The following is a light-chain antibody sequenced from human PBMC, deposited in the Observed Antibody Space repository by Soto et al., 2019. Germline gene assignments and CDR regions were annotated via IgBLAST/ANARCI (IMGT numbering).Light chain of an antibody. J-gene: IGLJ1*01. CDR2: DVG. CDR3: SSYTRSTTYA. CDR1: SSDVGGYNS. V-gene: IGLV2-14*01. Sequence: QSVLTQPASVSGSPGQSITISCTGTSSDVGGYNSVSWYQQHPGKAPKLVIYDVGNRPSGVSDRFSGSKSGNTASLTISGLQADDEAEHYCSSYTRSTTYAFGAGTKVTIL.